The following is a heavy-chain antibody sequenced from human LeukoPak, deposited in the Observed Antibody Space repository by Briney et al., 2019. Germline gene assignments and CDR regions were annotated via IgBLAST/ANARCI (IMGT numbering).Heavy chain of an antibody. V-gene: IGHV3-74*01. CDR3: ARDPNKWELPVDY. D-gene: IGHD1-26*01. CDR1: GFTLSTYW. Sequence: GRSLRLSCAASGFTLSTYWMHWVRQPPGKGLVWVSTINSDGTTTTYTGSVKGRFTISRDNAKNTLYLQMNSLSAEDTAVYYCARDPNKWELPVDYWGQGTLVTVSS. CDR2: INSDGTTT. J-gene: IGHJ4*02.